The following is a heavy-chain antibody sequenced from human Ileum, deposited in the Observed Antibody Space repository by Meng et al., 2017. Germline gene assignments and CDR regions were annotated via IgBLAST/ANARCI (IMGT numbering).Heavy chain of an antibody. CDR1: GGSIGSAAYY. Sequence: QVQLQESGPGLVKVSQTLSLTCTVSGGSIGSAAYYWTWIRQHPAKGLEWIGYIHYTGSTSYNPSLESRTSTLIDTSNNQFSLKVTSVTAADTAVYYCARGVSAAGLFDNWGPGTLVTVSS. CDR2: IHYTGST. V-gene: IGHV4-31*03. J-gene: IGHJ4*02. D-gene: IGHD2-2*01. CDR3: ARGVSAAGLFDN.